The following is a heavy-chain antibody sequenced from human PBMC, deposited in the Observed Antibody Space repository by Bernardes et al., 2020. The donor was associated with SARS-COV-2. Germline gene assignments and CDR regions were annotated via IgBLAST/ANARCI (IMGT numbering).Heavy chain of an antibody. CDR1: GFTVSSCW. J-gene: IGHJ4*02. CDR2: INRDGTRT. CDR3: ARGTCCDGDCSKTPPEV. V-gene: IGHV3-74*01. D-gene: IGHD2-21*02. Sequence: VGSLILSCAASGFTVSSCWMHWVRQAPGQGLVWVSRINRDGTRTNYADSVKGRFTISRDNAKNTLYLQMNSLRAEDTAVYYCARGTCCDGDCSKTPPEVWGQGILVTVSS.